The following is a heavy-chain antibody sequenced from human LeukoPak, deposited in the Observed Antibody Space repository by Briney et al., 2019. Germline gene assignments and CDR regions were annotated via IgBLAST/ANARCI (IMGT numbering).Heavy chain of an antibody. CDR3: ARDPNGDYIGAFEI. J-gene: IGHJ3*02. Sequence: GGSLRLSCTASGFTFSRYAMMWHRQAPGKGLEWVAAIATDATLYADSVKGRFTISRDNSKNTVYLQMSSLRVEDTALYYCARDPNGDYIGAFEIWGQGTMVTVSS. V-gene: IGHV3-23*01. D-gene: IGHD4-17*01. CDR1: GFTFSRYA. CDR2: IATDAT.